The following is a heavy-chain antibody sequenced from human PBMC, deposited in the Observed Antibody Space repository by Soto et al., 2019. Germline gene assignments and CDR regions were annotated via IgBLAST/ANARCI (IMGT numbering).Heavy chain of an antibody. CDR3: AKGRSGYYYDSSY. Sequence: TGGSLRLSCAASGFTFSSYGMHWVRQAPGKGLEWVAVISYDGSNKYYADSVKGRFTISRDNSKNTLYLQMNSLRAEDTAVYYCAKGRSGYYYDSSYWGQGTLVTVSS. CDR2: ISYDGSNK. D-gene: IGHD3-22*01. V-gene: IGHV3-30*18. J-gene: IGHJ4*02. CDR1: GFTFSSYG.